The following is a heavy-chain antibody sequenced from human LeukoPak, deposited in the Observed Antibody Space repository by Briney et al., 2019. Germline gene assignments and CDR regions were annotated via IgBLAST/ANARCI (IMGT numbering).Heavy chain of an antibody. J-gene: IGHJ4*02. CDR1: GFIFSNSG. Sequence: GGSLRLSCAASGFIFSNSGMNWVRQARGKGLEWVSTISGSGDSTYYADSVKGRFTTSRDNSKNTLYLQMNSLRAEDTAVYYCAKSRIAGATPPTDYWGQGTLVTVSS. CDR3: AKSRIAGATPPTDY. D-gene: IGHD1-26*01. V-gene: IGHV3-23*01. CDR2: ISGSGDST.